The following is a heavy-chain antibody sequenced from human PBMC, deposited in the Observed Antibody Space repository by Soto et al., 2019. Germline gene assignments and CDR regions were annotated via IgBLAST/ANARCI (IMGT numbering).Heavy chain of an antibody. V-gene: IGHV3-33*06. CDR3: AKDRGVATLPNY. Sequence: PGGSLRLSCAASGFTFSNYGMHWVRQAPGKGLEWVAIIWYDGSNKYYADSVKGRFTISRDNTKNTVYLQMDSLRAEDTAVYYCAKDRGVATLPNYWGQGTLVTVSS. CDR2: IWYDGSNK. CDR1: GFTFSNYG. J-gene: IGHJ4*02. D-gene: IGHD2-8*02.